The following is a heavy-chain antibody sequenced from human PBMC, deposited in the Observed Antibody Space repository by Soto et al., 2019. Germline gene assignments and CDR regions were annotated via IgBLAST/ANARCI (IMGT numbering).Heavy chain of an antibody. CDR1: GGSISSYY. CDR2: IYYSGST. CDR3: ARATRLMPGGSSWSTDAFDI. Sequence: QVQLQESGPGLVKPSETLSLTCTVSGGSISSYYWSWIRQPPGKGLEWIGYIYYSGSTNYNPSLKSRVTISVDTSKNQFSLKLSSVTAADTAVYYCARATRLMPGGSSWSTDAFDIWGQGTMVTVSS. V-gene: IGHV4-59*08. D-gene: IGHD6-13*01. J-gene: IGHJ3*02.